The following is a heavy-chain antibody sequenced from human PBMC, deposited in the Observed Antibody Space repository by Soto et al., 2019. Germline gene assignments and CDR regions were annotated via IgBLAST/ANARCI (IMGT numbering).Heavy chain of an antibody. V-gene: IGHV3-30-3*01. J-gene: IGHJ3*02. CDR1: GFTFSSYA. CDR2: ISYDGSNK. Sequence: GGSLRLSCAASGFTFSSYAMHWVRQAPGKGLEWVAVISYDGSNKYYADSVKGRFTISRDNSKNTLYLQMNSLRAEDTAVYYCARDMGLYYYDSSGPTYAFDIWGQGTMVT. D-gene: IGHD3-22*01. CDR3: ARDMGLYYYDSSGPTYAFDI.